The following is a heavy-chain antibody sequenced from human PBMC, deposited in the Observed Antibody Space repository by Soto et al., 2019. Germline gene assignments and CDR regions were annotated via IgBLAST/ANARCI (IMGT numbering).Heavy chain of an antibody. V-gene: IGHV1-3*01. CDR2: INAGNGNT. J-gene: IGHJ4*02. D-gene: IGHD3-16*01. CDR1: GYTFTSYA. CDR3: ARGGFSFDN. Sequence: ASVKVSCKASGYTFTSYAMHWVRQTPGQRLEWMGWINAGNGNTKYSQKFQGRVTITRDTSASAGYLELSSLKFEDTAVYYCARGGFSFDNWGQGTLVTVSS.